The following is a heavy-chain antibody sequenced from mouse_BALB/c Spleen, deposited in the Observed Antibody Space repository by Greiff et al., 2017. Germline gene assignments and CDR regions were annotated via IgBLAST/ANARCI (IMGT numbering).Heavy chain of an antibody. CDR3: AYGNYVYYAMDY. CDR1: GFSLTSYG. D-gene: IGHD2-1*01. J-gene: IGHJ4*01. V-gene: IGHV2-9*02. CDR2: IWAGGST. Sequence: QVQLQQSGPGLVAPSQSLSITCTVSGFSLTSYGVHWVRQPPGKGLEWLGVIWAGGSTNYNSALMSRLSISKDNSKSQVFLKLNSLQTDDTATYYCAYGNYVYYAMDYWGQGTSVTVSS.